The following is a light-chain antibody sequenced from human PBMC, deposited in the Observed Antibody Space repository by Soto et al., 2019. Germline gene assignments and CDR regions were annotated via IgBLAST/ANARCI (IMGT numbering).Light chain of an antibody. CDR2: DVR. V-gene: IGLV2-14*01. J-gene: IGLJ1*01. Sequence: QSVLTQPASVSGSPGQSITISCTGTSSDVGGFNSVSWYQQYPGKAPKLMIYDVRNRPSGVSNRFSGSKSGNTASLTISGLQAEDEADYCCSSYTGSTPYVFGTGTKVTVL. CDR3: SSYTGSTPYV. CDR1: SSDVGGFNS.